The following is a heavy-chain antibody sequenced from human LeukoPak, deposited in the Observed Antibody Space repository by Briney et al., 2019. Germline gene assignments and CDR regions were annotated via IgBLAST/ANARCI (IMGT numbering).Heavy chain of an antibody. D-gene: IGHD5-18*01. V-gene: IGHV4-39*01. J-gene: IGHJ3*02. CDR3: AKLRGYSLGGAFDI. CDR1: GGSISSSSYY. Sequence: SETLSLTCTVSGGSISSSSYYWGWIRQPPGKGLEWIGSIYYSGSTYYNPSLKSRVTISVDTSKNQFSLKLSSVTAADTAVYYCAKLRGYSLGGAFDIWGQGTMVTVSS. CDR2: IYYSGST.